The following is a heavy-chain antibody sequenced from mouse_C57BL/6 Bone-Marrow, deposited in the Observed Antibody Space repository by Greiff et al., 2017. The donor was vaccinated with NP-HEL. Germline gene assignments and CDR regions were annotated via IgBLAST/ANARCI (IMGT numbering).Heavy chain of an antibody. Sequence: QVHVKQSGAELVKPGASVKLSCKASGYTFTEYTIHWVKQRSGQGLEWIGWFYPGSGSIKYNEKFKDKATLTADKSSSTVYMELSRLTSEDSAVYFCARHEDIYYGYDKSWFAYWGQVTLVTVSA. CDR3: ARHEDIYYGYDKSWFAY. V-gene: IGHV1-62-2*01. CDR2: FYPGSGSI. D-gene: IGHD2-2*01. J-gene: IGHJ3*01. CDR1: GYTFTEYT.